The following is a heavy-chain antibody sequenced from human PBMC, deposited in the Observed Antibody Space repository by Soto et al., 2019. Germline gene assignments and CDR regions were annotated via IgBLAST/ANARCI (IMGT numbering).Heavy chain of an antibody. V-gene: IGHV3-30*18. D-gene: IGHD3-16*01. CDR2: ISYDGSNK. CDR1: GFTFSSYG. CDR3: AKIRMYDSDFDI. J-gene: IGHJ3*02. Sequence: PGGSLRLSCAASGFTFSSYGMHWVRQAPGKGLEWVAVISYDGSNKYYADSVKGRFTISRDNSKNTLYLQMNSLRAEDTAAYYCAKIRMYDSDFDIWGQGTMVTVSS.